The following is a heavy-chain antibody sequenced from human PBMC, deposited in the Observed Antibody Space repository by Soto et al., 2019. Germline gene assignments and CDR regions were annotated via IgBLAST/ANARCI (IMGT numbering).Heavy chain of an antibody. CDR1: GFTFSDYY. CDR3: ARNPTVYRYSGRYSSYTWFDP. D-gene: IGHD1-26*01. J-gene: IGHJ5*02. V-gene: IGHV3-11*01. Sequence: QVQLVESGGGLVKPGGSLRLSCAASGFTFSDYYMSWIRQAPGKGLEWVSYISSSGSTIYYADSVKGRFTISRDNAKNSLYLQMNSLRSEDTAVYYCARNPTVYRYSGRYSSYTWFDPWGQGTLVTVSS. CDR2: ISSSGSTI.